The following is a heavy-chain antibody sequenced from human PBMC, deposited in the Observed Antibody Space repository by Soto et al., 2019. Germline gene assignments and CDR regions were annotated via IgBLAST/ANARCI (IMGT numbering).Heavy chain of an antibody. J-gene: IGHJ2*01. Sequence: EVQLVESGGGLVKPGGSLRLSCAASGFTFSSYSMNWVRQAPGQGLEWVSSISSSSSYIYYADSVKGRFTISRDNAKNSLYLKMNSLRAEDTAVYYCARDQLLGTRYFDLWGRGTLVTVSS. CDR3: ARDQLLGTRYFDL. CDR2: ISSSSSYI. V-gene: IGHV3-21*01. D-gene: IGHD2-8*02. CDR1: GFTFSSYS.